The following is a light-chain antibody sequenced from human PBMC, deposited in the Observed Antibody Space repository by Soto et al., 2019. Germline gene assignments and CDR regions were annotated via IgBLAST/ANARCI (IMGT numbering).Light chain of an antibody. J-gene: IGKJ1*01. V-gene: IGKV3-15*01. CDR1: RALSSN. CDR2: GAS. CDR3: QQYHKWPPWT. Sequence: EIVMTQSPATLSVSPGERATLSCRASRALSSNLAWYQQKPGQAPRLLIYGASTRATGIPARFSGSGSGTEFTLTISSLQSEDFAVYYCQQYHKWPPWTFGQGTKVEIK.